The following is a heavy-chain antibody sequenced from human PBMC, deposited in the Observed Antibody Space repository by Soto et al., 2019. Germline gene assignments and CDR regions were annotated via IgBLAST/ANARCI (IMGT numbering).Heavy chain of an antibody. CDR3: ATLFRSSHVNY. Sequence: QVELVESGGGLVKPGGSLRLSCAASGLSFSDYYMSWIRQAPGKGLEWIAYITSSSSTIYYADSVKGRFTISRNDAKNSLYLQLDSLRAEHTAVYYCATLFRSSHVNYWGQGTLVTVSS. J-gene: IGHJ4*02. CDR1: GLSFSDYY. CDR2: ITSSSSTI. V-gene: IGHV3-11*01. D-gene: IGHD3-10*02.